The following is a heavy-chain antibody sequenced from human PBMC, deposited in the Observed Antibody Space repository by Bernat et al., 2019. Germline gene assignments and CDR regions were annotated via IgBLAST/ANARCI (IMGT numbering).Heavy chain of an antibody. D-gene: IGHD3-10*01. V-gene: IGHV3-72*01. CDR1: GFTFSGHY. J-gene: IGHJ5*02. CDR2: IKNKANSYFT. CDR3: ARSTEDFGFGELLPNWFDP. Sequence: EVQLVESGGGLVQPGGSLRLSCAASGFTFSGHYMDWVRQAPGKGLEWVGRIKNKANSYFTEYAASVKGRFTISRDNAKNSLYLQMNSLRAEDTAVYYCARSTEDFGFGELLPNWFDPWGQGTLVTVSS.